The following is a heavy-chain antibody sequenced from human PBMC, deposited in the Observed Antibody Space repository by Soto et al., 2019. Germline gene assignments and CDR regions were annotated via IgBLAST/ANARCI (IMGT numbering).Heavy chain of an antibody. CDR1: GGSISSGGYY. D-gene: IGHD5-12*01. Sequence: QVQLQESGPGLVKPSQTLSLTCTVSGGSISSGGYYWSWIRQHPGKGLEWIGYIYYSGSTYYNPSLKSRVTISVDTSKNQFSLELSSVTAADTAVYYCAREGVATLHFDYWGQGTLVTVSS. CDR3: AREGVATLHFDY. CDR2: IYYSGST. J-gene: IGHJ4*02. V-gene: IGHV4-31*03.